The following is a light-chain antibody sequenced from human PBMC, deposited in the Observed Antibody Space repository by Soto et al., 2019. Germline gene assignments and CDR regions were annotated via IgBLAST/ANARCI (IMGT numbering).Light chain of an antibody. Sequence: IQAAQSPSPLSASVGDRVGMTFRASQSISSWLAWYKQKPGKAPQLLIYDASSLEGGVPSKFSGSGSGTEFTLTIRNPKPDEFATDPCQQYSSHWTFGQGTKVDI. J-gene: IGKJ1*01. CDR2: DAS. CDR3: QQYSSHWT. CDR1: QSISSW. V-gene: IGKV1-5*01.